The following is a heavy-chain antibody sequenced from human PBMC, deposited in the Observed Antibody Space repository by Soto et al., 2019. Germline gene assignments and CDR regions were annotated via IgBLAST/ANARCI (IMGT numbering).Heavy chain of an antibody. CDR1: GYDFRRHW. CDR2: VYPGYSET. J-gene: IGHJ3*02. CDR3: AKSEGLDI. Sequence: GEALKISFKGAGYDFRRHWIDLVRQKPGEGLEGVGIVYPGYSETRYSPSFQGQLPMSADNSTDTAYLPRSSLEASETAMGYCAKSEGLDIWGQGTMVTVSS. V-gene: IGHV5-51*01.